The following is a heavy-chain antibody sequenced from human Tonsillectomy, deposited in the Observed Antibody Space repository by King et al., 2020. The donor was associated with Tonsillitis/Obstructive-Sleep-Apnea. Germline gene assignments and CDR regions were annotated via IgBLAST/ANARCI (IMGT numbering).Heavy chain of an antibody. CDR1: GGSFSGYY. J-gene: IGHJ6*03. V-gene: IGHV4-34*01. CDR3: ARGLSVVVAATGTRIGYYYYYMDV. D-gene: IGHD2-15*01. Sequence: VQLQQWGAGLLKPSETLSLTCAVYGGSFSGYYWSWIRHPPGKGLEWIGEINHSGSTNYNPSLKSRVTISVDTSKNQFSLKLSSVTAADTAVYYCARGLSVVVAATGTRIGYYYYYMDVWGKGTTVTVSS. CDR2: INHSGST.